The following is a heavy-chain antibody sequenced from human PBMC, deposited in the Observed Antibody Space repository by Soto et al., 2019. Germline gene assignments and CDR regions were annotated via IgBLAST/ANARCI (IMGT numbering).Heavy chain of an antibody. D-gene: IGHD3-3*01. J-gene: IGHJ6*02. Sequence: QLQLQESGPGLVKPSETLSLTCTVSGGSISSSSYYWGWIRQPPGKGLEWIGSIYYSGSTYYNPSLKSRVTISVDTSKNQFSLKLSSVTAADTAVYYCARHIPSGYYYYYGMDVWGQGTTVTVSS. CDR2: IYYSGST. CDR1: GGSISSSSYY. CDR3: ARHIPSGYYYYYGMDV. V-gene: IGHV4-39*01.